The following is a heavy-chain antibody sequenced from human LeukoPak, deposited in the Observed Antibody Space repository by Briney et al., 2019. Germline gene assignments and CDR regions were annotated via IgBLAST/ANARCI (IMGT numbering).Heavy chain of an antibody. D-gene: IGHD3-3*01. J-gene: IGHJ4*02. CDR1: GFTFSSYS. V-gene: IGHV3-21*01. CDR3: ARAQSGFWSGYCFDY. CDR2: IRFTGSYI. Sequence: PGGSLRLSCAASGFTFSSYSMNWVRQAPGKGLEWVSSIRFTGSYIYYADSVKGRFTISRDDAKNLLSLQMISLRAEDTAVYYCARAQSGFWSGYCFDYWGQGTLVTVSS.